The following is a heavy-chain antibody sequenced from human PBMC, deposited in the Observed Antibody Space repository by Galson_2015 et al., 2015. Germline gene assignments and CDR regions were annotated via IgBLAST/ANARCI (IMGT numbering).Heavy chain of an antibody. CDR1: GFTFSNYS. CDR2: ITSRSSTI. D-gene: IGHD2-15*01. J-gene: IGHJ3*02. V-gene: IGHV3-48*02. Sequence: SLRLSCAASGFTFSNYSMSWVRQAPGKGPEWISYITSRSSTIYYSDSVKGRFTISRDNAKNSLYLEMKSLRDEDTALYYCARDLGYCSDTSCYSVGAFDIWGQGTMVTVSS. CDR3: ARDLGYCSDTSCYSVGAFDI.